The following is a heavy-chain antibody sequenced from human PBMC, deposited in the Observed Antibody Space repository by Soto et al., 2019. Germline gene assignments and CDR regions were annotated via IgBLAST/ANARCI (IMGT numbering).Heavy chain of an antibody. CDR1: GYNFINYY. D-gene: IGHD3-22*01. Sequence: SRNSSCNATGYNFINYYMHWVRQAPGQGFEWMGRISPKSGGTNYAQKFQGRVSLTWDTSLNTAYMELSSLMSEDTAVYYCARPPGYISDLYYFDLWGQGTQVTVSS. CDR2: ISPKSGGT. V-gene: IGHV1-2*02. J-gene: IGHJ4*02. CDR3: ARPPGYISDLYYFDL.